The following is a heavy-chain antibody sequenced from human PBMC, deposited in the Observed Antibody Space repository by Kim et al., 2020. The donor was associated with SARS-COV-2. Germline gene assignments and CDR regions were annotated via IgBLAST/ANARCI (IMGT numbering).Heavy chain of an antibody. Sequence: SETLSLTCTVSGGSISSSSYYWGWIRQPPGKGLEWIGSIYYSGSTYYNPSLKSRVTISVDTSKNQFSLKLSSVTAADTAVYYCARHPGMTIFGVVITPLFDYWGQGTLVTVSS. CDR3: ARHPGMTIFGVVITPLFDY. CDR2: IYYSGST. J-gene: IGHJ4*02. D-gene: IGHD3-3*01. V-gene: IGHV4-39*01. CDR1: GGSISSSSYY.